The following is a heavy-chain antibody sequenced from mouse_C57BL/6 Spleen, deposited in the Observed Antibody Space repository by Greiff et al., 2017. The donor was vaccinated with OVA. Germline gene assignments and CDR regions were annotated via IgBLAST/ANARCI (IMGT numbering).Heavy chain of an antibody. D-gene: IGHD2-13*01. CDR2: INPYNGGT. Sequence: EVQLQQSGPVLVKPGASVKMSCKASGYTFTDYYMNWVKQSHGKSLEWIGVINPYNGGTSYNQKLKGKATLTVDKSSSTAYMELNSLTSEDSAVYYCADGDYEGWFAYWGQGTLVTVSA. J-gene: IGHJ3*01. V-gene: IGHV1-19*01. CDR3: ADGDYEGWFAY. CDR1: GYTFTDYY.